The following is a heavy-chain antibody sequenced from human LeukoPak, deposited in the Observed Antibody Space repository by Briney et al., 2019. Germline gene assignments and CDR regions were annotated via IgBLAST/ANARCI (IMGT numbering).Heavy chain of an antibody. J-gene: IGHJ3*02. Sequence: GGSLRLSCAASGFTFSSYEMNWVRQAPGKGLEWVSYISSSGSTIYYADSVKGRFTISRDNAKNSLYLQMNSLRAEDTAVYYCAKLPYGDLHDAFDIWGQGTMVTVSS. D-gene: IGHD4-17*01. CDR1: GFTFSSYE. CDR2: ISSSGSTI. V-gene: IGHV3-48*03. CDR3: AKLPYGDLHDAFDI.